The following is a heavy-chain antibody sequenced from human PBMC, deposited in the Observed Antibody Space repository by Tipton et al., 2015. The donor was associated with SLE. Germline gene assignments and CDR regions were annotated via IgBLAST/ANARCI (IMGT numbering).Heavy chain of an antibody. J-gene: IGHJ6*02. CDR2: IYYSGST. Sequence: TLSLTCAVFGGSISSSHWWSWVRQSPGEGLEWIGEIYYSGSTNYNPSLRSRVTVSVDTSENQFSLRLTSVTAADTAVYYCARSGDYSGIYYYGFDVWGQGTTVTVSS. D-gene: IGHD4-11*01. CDR3: ARSGDYSGIYYYGFDV. CDR1: GGSISSSHW. V-gene: IGHV4-4*02.